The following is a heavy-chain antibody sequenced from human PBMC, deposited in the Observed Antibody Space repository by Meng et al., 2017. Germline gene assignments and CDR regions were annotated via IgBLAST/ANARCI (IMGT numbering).Heavy chain of an antibody. CDR3: ARDTIRGHGY. Sequence: GESLKISCAASGFTFSSYSMNWDRQAPGKGLEWVSSISSSSSYIYYADSVKGRFTISRDNAKNSLYLQMNSLRAEDTAVYYCARDTIRGHGYWGQGTLVTVSS. J-gene: IGHJ4*02. V-gene: IGHV3-21*01. D-gene: IGHD3-3*01. CDR2: ISSSSSYI. CDR1: GFTFSSYS.